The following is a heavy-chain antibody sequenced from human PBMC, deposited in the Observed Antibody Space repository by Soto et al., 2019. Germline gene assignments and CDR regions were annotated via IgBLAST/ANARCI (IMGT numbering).Heavy chain of an antibody. D-gene: IGHD3-10*01. CDR2: IKNDGSRT. CDR3: GRDEGVAMSRGYGM. Sequence: EAQLVQSGGGLLQPGGSMRLSCAASGFSFSNYWMHWVRQAPGKGLVWVGSIKNDGSRTVYAESVRGRCTISRDNAKNTVYLQMSSVTVEDTAVDYCGRDEGVAMSRGYGMWGQGTLVAVSS. J-gene: IGHJ4*02. CDR1: GFSFSNYW. V-gene: IGHV3-74*03.